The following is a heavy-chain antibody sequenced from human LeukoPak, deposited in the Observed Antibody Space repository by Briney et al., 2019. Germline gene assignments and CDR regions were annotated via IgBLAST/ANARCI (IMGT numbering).Heavy chain of an antibody. V-gene: IGHV1-46*01. CDR2: INPSGGST. CDR3: ASSYFTRNEPVDY. D-gene: IGHD1-14*01. Sequence: ASVKVSCKASGYTFTSYYMHWFRQAPGQGLEWMGIINPSGGSTSYAQKFQGRVTMTRDTSTSTVYMELSSLRSEDTAVYYCASSYFTRNEPVDYWGQGTLVTVSS. J-gene: IGHJ4*02. CDR1: GYTFTSYY.